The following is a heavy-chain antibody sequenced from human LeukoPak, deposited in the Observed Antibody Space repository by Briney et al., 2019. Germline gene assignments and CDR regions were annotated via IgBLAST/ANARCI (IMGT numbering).Heavy chain of an antibody. V-gene: IGHV3-30*02. CDR1: GFTFGSYG. CDR2: IRYDGSNK. Sequence: GGSLRLSCAASGFTFGSYGMHWVRQAPGKGLEWVAFIRYDGSNKYYADSVKGRFTISRDNSKNTLYLQMNSLRAKDTAVYYCAKDRAVLRFLEWPTTHYYYYYMDVWGKGTTVTVSS. D-gene: IGHD3-3*01. J-gene: IGHJ6*03. CDR3: AKDRAVLRFLEWPTTHYYYYYMDV.